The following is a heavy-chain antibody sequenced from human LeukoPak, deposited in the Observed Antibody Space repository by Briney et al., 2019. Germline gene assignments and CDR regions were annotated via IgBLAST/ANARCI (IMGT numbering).Heavy chain of an antibody. V-gene: IGHV3-23*01. J-gene: IGHJ4*02. Sequence: PGGSLRLSCAASGFIFSNYGMSWVRQAPGKGLEWVSAIGGNAGTTYYADSVQGRFTIFKDNSKNMLYLQMNSLRVEDTAVYYCAKGHADSSGYYYFDSWGQGTLVTVSS. D-gene: IGHD3-22*01. CDR3: AKGHADSSGYYYFDS. CDR1: GFIFSNYG. CDR2: IGGNAGTT.